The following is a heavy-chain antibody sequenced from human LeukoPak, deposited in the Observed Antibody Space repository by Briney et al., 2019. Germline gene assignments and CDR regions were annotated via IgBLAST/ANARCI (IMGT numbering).Heavy chain of an antibody. V-gene: IGHV3-74*01. J-gene: IGHJ4*02. Sequence: PGGSLRLSCAVSGFTFSNYWMHWVRQVPGEGPVWVSHINSDGSDTTYADSVKGRFAISRDNSRNTLYLQMNSLRAEDTAVYYCVKERDRGTDVADDFDLWGQGTLVTVSS. CDR1: GFTFSNYW. CDR2: INSDGSDT. D-gene: IGHD6-19*01. CDR3: VKERDRGTDVADDFDL.